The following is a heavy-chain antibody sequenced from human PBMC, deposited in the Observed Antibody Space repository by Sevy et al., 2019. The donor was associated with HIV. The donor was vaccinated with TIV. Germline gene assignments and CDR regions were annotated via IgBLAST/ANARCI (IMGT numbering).Heavy chain of an antibody. J-gene: IGHJ6*02. Sequence: GGSLRLSCTASGFTFGDYAMSWFRQAPGKGLEWVGFIRSKAYGGTTEYAASVTGRFTISRDDSKSIAYLQMNSLKTEDTAVYYCTRDRRYYDILTGSGSYYYYYGMDVWGQGTTVTVSS. D-gene: IGHD3-9*01. CDR3: TRDRRYYDILTGSGSYYYYYGMDV. CDR2: IRSKAYGGTT. V-gene: IGHV3-49*03. CDR1: GFTFGDYA.